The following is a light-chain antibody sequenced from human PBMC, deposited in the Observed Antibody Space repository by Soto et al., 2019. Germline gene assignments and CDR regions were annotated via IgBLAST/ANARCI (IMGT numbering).Light chain of an antibody. Sequence: EIVMTQSPATLSLSPGERATLSCRASQSVRNVYLAWYQQKPGQAPRLLIYDASNRATGIPDRFSGSGSGTDLTLTINRLEPEDFAVYYCQQSGSSPRTFGQGTKVDIK. V-gene: IGKV3-20*01. CDR2: DAS. CDR1: QSVRNVY. J-gene: IGKJ2*01. CDR3: QQSGSSPRT.